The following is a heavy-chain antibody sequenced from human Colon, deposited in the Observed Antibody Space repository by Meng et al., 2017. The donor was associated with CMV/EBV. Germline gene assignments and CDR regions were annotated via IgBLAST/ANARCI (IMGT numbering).Heavy chain of an antibody. J-gene: IGHJ4*02. Sequence: GESLKISCAASGFTFRTSWMHWVRLAPGKGLEWVSRINSNGGSITYADSVEGRFTISRDNAKNTLYLQMDNVRAEDTALYYCARDDFTTSSYDYWGQGTLVTVSS. CDR3: ARDDFTTSSYDY. CDR2: INSNGGSI. V-gene: IGHV3-74*03. D-gene: IGHD2-2*01. CDR1: GFTFRTSW.